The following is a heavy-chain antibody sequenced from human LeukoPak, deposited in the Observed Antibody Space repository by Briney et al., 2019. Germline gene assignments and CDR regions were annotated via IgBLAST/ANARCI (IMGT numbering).Heavy chain of an antibody. CDR1: GFTFSSYW. D-gene: IGHD2-15*01. CDR2: IKEDGSGK. V-gene: IGHV3-7*01. J-gene: IGHJ6*03. Sequence: GGSLRLSCAASGFTFSSYWMSWVRQGPGKGLEWVSNIKEDGSGKHYVDSVKGRFTIFRDNARHSLFLQMNGLRAEDTAVYYCARTYCSGGSCYSGNGFYYYYYMDVWGKGTTVTVSS. CDR3: ARTYCSGGSCYSGNGFYYYYYMDV.